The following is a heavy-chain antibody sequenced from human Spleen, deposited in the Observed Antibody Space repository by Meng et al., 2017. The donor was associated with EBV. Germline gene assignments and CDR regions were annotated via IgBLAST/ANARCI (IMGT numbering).Heavy chain of an antibody. CDR3: ARDRGAYNSGPVLGH. V-gene: IGHV1-3*01. J-gene: IGHJ4*02. CDR2: IDVGNGNT. D-gene: IGHD6-19*01. CDR1: GYTFTSYG. Sequence: QVQFVQSGAEVKKPGASVKVSCKASGYTFTSYGMHWVRQAPGQRLEWMGWIDVGNGNTKYSQKFQDRVIITRDTSASTAYMELSSLKSEDMAVYYCARDRGAYNSGPVLGHWGQGTLVTVSS.